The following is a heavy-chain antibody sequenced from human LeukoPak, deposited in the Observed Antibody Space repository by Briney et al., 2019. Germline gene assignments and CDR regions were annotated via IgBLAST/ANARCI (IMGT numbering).Heavy chain of an antibody. Sequence: ASVTVSCKASGYTFTNYEINWVRQATGQGLEWMGWMNPNTGNIGSAQKFQGRVTITRNTSLSTAYMELSSLRYEDTAVYYCARLGLESPVPAAIWGQGTLVTVSS. CDR1: GYTFTNYE. D-gene: IGHD2-2*01. V-gene: IGHV1-8*03. CDR2: MNPNTGNI. CDR3: ARLGLESPVPAAI. J-gene: IGHJ4*02.